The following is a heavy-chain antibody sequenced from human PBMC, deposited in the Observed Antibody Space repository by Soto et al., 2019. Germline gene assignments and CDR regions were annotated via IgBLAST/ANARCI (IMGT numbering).Heavy chain of an antibody. CDR3: VREGGSGILYYFDY. J-gene: IGHJ4*02. V-gene: IGHV1-18*01. CDR1: GYTFTSYG. Sequence: QVQLVQSGAEVDKPGASVKVSCKTSGYTFTSYGISWVRQAPGQGLEWMGWISAYNGNTNYAQNLLGRVTMTTDTSTSTAYMELRSLRSDDTALYYCVREGGSGILYYFDYWGQGTLVTVSS. CDR2: ISAYNGNT. D-gene: IGHD3-10*01.